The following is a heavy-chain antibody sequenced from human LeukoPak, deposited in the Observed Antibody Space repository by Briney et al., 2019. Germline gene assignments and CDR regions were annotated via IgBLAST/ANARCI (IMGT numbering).Heavy chain of an antibody. CDR3: ARQAYYDSSGYWFD. CDR2: IYYSGST. V-gene: IGHV4-39*01. D-gene: IGHD3-22*01. Sequence: SETLSLTCTVSGGSISSSSYYWGWIRQPPGKGLEWIGSIYYSGSTYYNPSLKSRVTISVDTSKNQFSLKLSSVTAADTAVYYCARQAYYDSSGYWFDWGQGTLVTVSS. CDR1: GGSISSSSYY. J-gene: IGHJ4*02.